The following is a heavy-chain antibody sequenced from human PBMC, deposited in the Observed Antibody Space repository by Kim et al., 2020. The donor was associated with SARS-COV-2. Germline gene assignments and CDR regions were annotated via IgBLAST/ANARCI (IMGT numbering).Heavy chain of an antibody. J-gene: IGHJ4*02. Sequence: ASVKVSCKASGYIFTRYAMNWVRQAPGQGLEWMGWINTNTGNPTYAQGFTGRFVFSLDTSVSTAYLQINSLKAEDTAVYYCARSIVAESGYDLDFDYWGQGTLVTVSS. CDR2: INTNTGNP. CDR3: ARSIVAESGYDLDFDY. V-gene: IGHV7-4-1*02. D-gene: IGHD5-12*01. CDR1: GYIFTRYA.